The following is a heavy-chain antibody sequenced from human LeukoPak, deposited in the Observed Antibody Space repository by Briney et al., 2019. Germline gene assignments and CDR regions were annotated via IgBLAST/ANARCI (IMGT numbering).Heavy chain of an antibody. CDR1: GGSISSGGYY. D-gene: IGHD4-17*01. J-gene: IGHJ4*02. V-gene: IGHV4-31*03. CDR2: IYYSGTA. CDR3: ARFSNDHGVKFDY. Sequence: SETLSLTCTVSGGSISSGGYYWSWVRQHPEKGLEWIGYIYYSGTAYYNPSLKSRVTMSVDTPKNHFSLKLDPVTAADTAVYYCARFSNDHGVKFDYWGQGTLVTVSS.